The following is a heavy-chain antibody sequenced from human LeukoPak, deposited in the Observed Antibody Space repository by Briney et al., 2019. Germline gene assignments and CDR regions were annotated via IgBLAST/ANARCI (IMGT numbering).Heavy chain of an antibody. V-gene: IGHV3-74*01. D-gene: IGHD6-13*01. CDR2: INSDGSST. Sequence: GGSLRLSCAASGFTFSSYWMHWVRQAPGKGLVWVSRINSDGSSTSYADSVKGQFTISRDNAKNTLYLQMNSLRAEDTAVYYCARADTGYSSSWYTFDYWGQGTLVTVSS. CDR3: ARADTGYSSSWYTFDY. J-gene: IGHJ4*02. CDR1: GFTFSSYW.